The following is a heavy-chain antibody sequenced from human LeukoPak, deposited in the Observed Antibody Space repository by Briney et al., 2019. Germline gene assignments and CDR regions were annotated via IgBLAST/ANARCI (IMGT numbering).Heavy chain of an antibody. CDR2: ISSSGSTI. CDR3: ARDISSGWYGGGDY. Sequence: PGGSLRLSCAASGFTFSSYEMNWVRQAPGKGLEWVSYISSSGSTIYYADSVKGRFTISRDHAKNSLYLQMNSLRAEDTAVYYCARDISSGWYGGGDYWGQGTLVTVSS. CDR1: GFTFSSYE. J-gene: IGHJ4*02. V-gene: IGHV3-48*03. D-gene: IGHD6-19*01.